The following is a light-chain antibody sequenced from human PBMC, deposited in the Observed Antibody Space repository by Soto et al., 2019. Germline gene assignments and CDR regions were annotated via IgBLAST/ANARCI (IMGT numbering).Light chain of an antibody. V-gene: IGKV1-5*03. J-gene: IGKJ1*01. CDR1: QSISRQ. CDR3: LQYQSYWT. Sequence: DIQMTQSPSTLSASVGDRVSITCRASQSISRQLAWYQQKPGKAPNLLIYQASNLENGVPSRFTGSVSGTEFTLTISSLQPDDLATYYCLQYQSYWTFGQGTKVEVK. CDR2: QAS.